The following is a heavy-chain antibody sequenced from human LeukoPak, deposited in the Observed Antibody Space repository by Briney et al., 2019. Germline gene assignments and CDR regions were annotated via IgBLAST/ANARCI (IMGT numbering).Heavy chain of an antibody. CDR1: GGSISSYY. CDR3: ARGASEYSYGFSLSSRYMDV. CDR2: IYYSGST. Sequence: PSETLSLTCTVSGGSISSYYWSWIRQPPGKGLEWIGYIYYSGSTKYNPSLKSRVTISVDTSKNEFFLKLNSVTAAGTAVYYCARGASEYSYGFSLSSRYMDVWGKGTTVTVSS. J-gene: IGHJ6*03. V-gene: IGHV4-59*01. D-gene: IGHD5-18*01.